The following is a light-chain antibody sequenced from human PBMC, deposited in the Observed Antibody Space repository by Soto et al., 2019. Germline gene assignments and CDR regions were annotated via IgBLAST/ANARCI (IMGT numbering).Light chain of an antibody. CDR1: QSLLHSNGYNY. V-gene: IGKV2-28*01. CDR2: LGS. Sequence: DIVMNQSPLSLPVTPGEPASISCRSSQSLLHSNGYNYLDWYLQKPEQSPQLLIYLGSNRASGVPDRFSGSGSGTDFTLKISRVEAEDVGVYYCMQALQTSITFGQGTRLEIK. J-gene: IGKJ5*01. CDR3: MQALQTSIT.